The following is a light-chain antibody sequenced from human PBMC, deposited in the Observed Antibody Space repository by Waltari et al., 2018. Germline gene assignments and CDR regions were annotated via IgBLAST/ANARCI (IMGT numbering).Light chain of an antibody. Sequence: QSALTQPASVSGAPGQSIAIPRPGTSSDVGDYAFLPWYQQHPRKAPNPIIYYVTKRPAGVSYRFSGSKSGKTASLTISGLQAEDEADYYCCSFAGGSVVVFGGGTKLTVL. J-gene: IGLJ2*01. CDR3: CSFAGGSVVV. V-gene: IGLV2-23*02. CDR2: YVT. CDR1: SSDVGDYAF.